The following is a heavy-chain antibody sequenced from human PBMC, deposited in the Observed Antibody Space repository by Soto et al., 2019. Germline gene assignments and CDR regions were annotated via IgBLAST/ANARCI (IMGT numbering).Heavy chain of an antibody. D-gene: IGHD3-10*01. Sequence: EVQLVESGGGLVQPGGSLRLSCAASGFTFSSYWMSWVRQAPGKGLEWVANIKEDGSERYYVDSVKGRFTISRDNAETTGYLEMNSVRAEGTAVYYCARATGADKEDYWGQGTLVTVSS. J-gene: IGHJ4*02. V-gene: IGHV3-7*04. CDR1: GFTFSSYW. CDR2: IKEDGSER. CDR3: ARATGADKEDY.